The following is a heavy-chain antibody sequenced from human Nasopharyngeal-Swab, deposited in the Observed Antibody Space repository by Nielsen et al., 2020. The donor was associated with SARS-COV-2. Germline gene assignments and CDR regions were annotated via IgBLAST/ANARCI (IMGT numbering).Heavy chain of an antibody. Sequence: GESLKISCAASGFTVSSNYMSWVRQAPGKGLEWVSVIYSGGSTYYADSVKGRFTISRDNSKNTLYLQMNSLRAEDTAVYYCAKDQGSSSSVAVYWGQGTLVTVSS. CDR1: GFTVSSNY. V-gene: IGHV3-53*05. CDR3: AKDQGSSSSVAVY. CDR2: IYSGGST. J-gene: IGHJ4*02. D-gene: IGHD6-13*01.